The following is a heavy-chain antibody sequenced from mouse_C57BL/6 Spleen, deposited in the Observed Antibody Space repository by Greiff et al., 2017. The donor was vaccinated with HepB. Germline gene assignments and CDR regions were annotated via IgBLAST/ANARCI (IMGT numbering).Heavy chain of an antibody. V-gene: IGHV5-17*01. CDR1: GFTFSDYG. Sequence: DVHLVESGGGLVKPGGSLKLSCAASGFTFSDYGMHWVRQSPEKGLEWVAYISSGSSTIYYADTVKGRFTISRDNAKNTLFLQMTSLRSEDTAMYYCARPYYYGSSYLYFDVWGTGTTVTVSS. CDR3: ARPYYYGSSYLYFDV. CDR2: ISSGSSTI. D-gene: IGHD1-1*01. J-gene: IGHJ1*03.